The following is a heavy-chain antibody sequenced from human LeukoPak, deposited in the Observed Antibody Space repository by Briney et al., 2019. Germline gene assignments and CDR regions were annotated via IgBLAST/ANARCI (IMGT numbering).Heavy chain of an antibody. CDR2: IKQDGSEK. V-gene: IGHV3-7*01. CDR3: ARDRQGDYMDV. D-gene: IGHD6-6*01. CDR1: GFILKSYW. Sequence: GGSLRLSCAASGFILKSYWMSWVRQAPGKGLEWVANIKQDGSEKNYVDSVKGRFIISTDNTTKSLYLQMNGLRAEDTAVYYCARDRQGDYMDVWGKGTTVAVSS. J-gene: IGHJ6*03.